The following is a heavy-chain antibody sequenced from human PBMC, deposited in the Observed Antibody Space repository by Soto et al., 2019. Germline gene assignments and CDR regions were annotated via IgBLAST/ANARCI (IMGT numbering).Heavy chain of an antibody. V-gene: IGHV1-18*01. CDR1: GYTFTSYG. J-gene: IGHJ3*02. Sequence: EASVKVSCKASGYTFTSYGISWVRQAPGQGLEWMGWISAYNGNTNYAQKLQGRVTMTTDTSTSTAYMELRSLRSDDTAVYYCARVGLYCGGDCYAFDIWGQGAMVTVSS. CDR3: ARVGLYCGGDCYAFDI. CDR2: ISAYNGNT. D-gene: IGHD2-21*02.